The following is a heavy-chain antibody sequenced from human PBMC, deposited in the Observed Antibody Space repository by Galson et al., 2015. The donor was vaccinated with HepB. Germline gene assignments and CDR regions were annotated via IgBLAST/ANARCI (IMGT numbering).Heavy chain of an antibody. CDR2: IYSGGST. Sequence: SLRLSCAASGFTVSSNYMSWVRQAPGKGLEWVSVIYSGGSTYYADSVKGRFTISRDNSKNTLYLQMNSLRAEDTAVYYCARVNTPRGYGDYVGYYFDYWGQGTLVTVSS. V-gene: IGHV3-53*01. D-gene: IGHD4-17*01. CDR3: ARVNTPRGYGDYVGYYFDY. CDR1: GFTVSSNY. J-gene: IGHJ4*02.